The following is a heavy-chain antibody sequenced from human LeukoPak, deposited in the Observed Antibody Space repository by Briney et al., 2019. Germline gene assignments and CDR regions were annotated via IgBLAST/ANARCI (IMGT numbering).Heavy chain of an antibody. D-gene: IGHD3-9*01. Sequence: EASVKVSCKASGYTFTSYDINWVRQATGQGLEWMGWMNPNSGNTGYAQKFQGRVTITRNTSISTAYMELSSLRAEDTAVYYCAKDRPKLRYFDWSRGAGAFDIWGQGTMVTVSS. CDR2: MNPNSGNT. CDR3: AKDRPKLRYFDWSRGAGAFDI. V-gene: IGHV1-8*03. CDR1: GYTFTSYD. J-gene: IGHJ3*02.